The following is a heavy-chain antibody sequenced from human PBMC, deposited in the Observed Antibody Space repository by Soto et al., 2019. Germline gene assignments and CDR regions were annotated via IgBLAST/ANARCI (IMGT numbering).Heavy chain of an antibody. V-gene: IGHV3-11*06. CDR2: ISSSSSYT. J-gene: IGHJ6*02. Sequence: QVQLVESGGGLVKPGGSLRLSCAASGFTFSDYYMSWIRQAPGKGLEWVSYISSSSSYTNYADSVKGRFTISRDNAKNSLYLQMNSLRAEDTAVYYCARDPMQQLVRNYYYGMDVWGQGTTVTVS. CDR1: GFTFSDYY. D-gene: IGHD6-13*01. CDR3: ARDPMQQLVRNYYYGMDV.